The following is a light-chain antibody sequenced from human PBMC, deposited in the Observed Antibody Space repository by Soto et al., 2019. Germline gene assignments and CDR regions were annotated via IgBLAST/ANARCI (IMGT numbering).Light chain of an antibody. CDR3: QQYDDLPYT. V-gene: IGKV1-33*01. CDR1: QDIGDY. Sequence: DVQMTQSPSSLAASVGDRVTITCQASQDIGDYVNWYQQKPGKAPNLLIFDASILERGVPSRFSGSGSGTDFTFTINSLQPEDIATYYCQQYDDLPYTFGQGTQLDIK. CDR2: DAS. J-gene: IGKJ2*01.